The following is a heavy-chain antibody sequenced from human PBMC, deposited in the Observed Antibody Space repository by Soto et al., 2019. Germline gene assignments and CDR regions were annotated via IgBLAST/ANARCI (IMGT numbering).Heavy chain of an antibody. CDR2: ISSSSDYI. V-gene: IGHV3-21*01. Sequence: GGSLRTYCAASGCSFSSYTMNWVRQAPGKGLEWVSSISSSSDYINYADSVKGRFTISRDNAKNSLYLQMNSLRAEDTAVYYCAPPEPYFDYWGQGTLVTVSS. CDR3: APPEPYFDY. D-gene: IGHD1-26*01. J-gene: IGHJ4*02. CDR1: GCSFSSYT.